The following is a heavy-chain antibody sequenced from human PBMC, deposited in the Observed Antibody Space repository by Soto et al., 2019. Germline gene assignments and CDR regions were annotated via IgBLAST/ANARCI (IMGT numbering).Heavy chain of an antibody. D-gene: IGHD6-13*01. CDR3: ARDWRTAGTTGWFDH. V-gene: IGHV3-30-3*01. CDR2: ISYDGTTK. J-gene: IGHJ5*02. Sequence: QEQVVESGGGVVQPGRSLRLSCVASGFTFSTHAMHWVRQAPGRGLEWVAIISYDGTTKDYADSVKGRFTISRDNSKNAVYLQMNSLRSEDTALYYCARDWRTAGTTGWFDHWGQGTLVTVSS. CDR1: GFTFSTHA.